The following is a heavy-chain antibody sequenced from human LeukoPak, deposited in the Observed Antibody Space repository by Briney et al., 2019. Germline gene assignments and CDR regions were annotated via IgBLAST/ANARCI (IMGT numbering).Heavy chain of an antibody. CDR2: ISGSGGST. CDR1: GFTFSSYA. J-gene: IGHJ4*02. CDR3: AKGREQYAVGVMYYFDY. D-gene: IGHD3-16*01. Sequence: GGSLRLSCAASGFTFSSYAMSWVRQAPGKGLEGVSAISGSGGSTYYADSVKGRFTISRDNSKNTLYLQMNSLRAEDTAVYYCAKGREQYAVGVMYYFDYWGQGTLVTVSS. V-gene: IGHV3-23*01.